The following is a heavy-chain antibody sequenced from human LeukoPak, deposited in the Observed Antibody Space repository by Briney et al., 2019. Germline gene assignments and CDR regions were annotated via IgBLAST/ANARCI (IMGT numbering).Heavy chain of an antibody. Sequence: PSQTLSLTCTVSGGSISSGSYYWSWIRQPAGKGLEWIGRIYTSGSTNYNPSLKSRVTISVDTSKNQFSLKLSSVTAADTAVYYCARDRYSGSGVFDYWGQGTLVTVSS. D-gene: IGHD1-26*01. CDR1: GGSISSGSYY. V-gene: IGHV4-61*02. CDR3: ARDRYSGSGVFDY. J-gene: IGHJ4*02. CDR2: IYTSGST.